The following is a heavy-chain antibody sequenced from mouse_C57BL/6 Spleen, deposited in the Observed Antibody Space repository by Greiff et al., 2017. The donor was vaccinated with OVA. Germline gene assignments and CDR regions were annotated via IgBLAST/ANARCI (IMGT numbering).Heavy chain of an antibody. CDR1: GLPFSDYG. V-gene: IGHV5-17*01. J-gene: IGHJ4*01. CDR2: ICCGSRNN. Sequence: VKPVESWGCFVKPGGFLKLFWAAFGLPFSDYGMHWVGKDPEKGPEWVAYICCGSRNNYYADTVKGRFTIYRDNTKNTQLLQMTSLRSADKAMYYCAGGEFYAMDYWGQGTSVTVSS. CDR3: AGGEFYAMDY.